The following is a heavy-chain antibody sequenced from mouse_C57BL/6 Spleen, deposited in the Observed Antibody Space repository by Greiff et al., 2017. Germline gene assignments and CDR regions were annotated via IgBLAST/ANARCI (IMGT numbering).Heavy chain of an antibody. CDR1: GYTFTEYT. J-gene: IGHJ4*01. Sequence: VQLKESGAELVKPGASVKLSCKASGYTFTEYTIHWVKQRSGQGLEWIWWFYPGSGSIKYNEKFKDKATLTADKSSSTVYMEISRLTSEDSAVYFCARHEEGNYDYGRSAMDYWGQGTSVTVSS. D-gene: IGHD2-4*01. V-gene: IGHV1-62-2*01. CDR3: ARHEEGNYDYGRSAMDY. CDR2: FYPGSGSI.